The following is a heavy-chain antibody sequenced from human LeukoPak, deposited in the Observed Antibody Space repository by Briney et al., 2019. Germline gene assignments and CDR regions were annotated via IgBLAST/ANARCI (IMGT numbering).Heavy chain of an antibody. V-gene: IGHV3-23*01. CDR3: AKDLRLKPLWYYGMDV. D-gene: IGHD5/OR15-5a*01. Sequence: GGSLRLSCVASGFTFSSYAMSWVRQAPGKGLEWVSAISGSGGSTYYADSVKGRFTISRDNSKNTLYLQMNSLRAEDTAVYYCAKDLRLKPLWYYGMDVWGQGTTVTVSS. J-gene: IGHJ6*02. CDR1: GFTFSSYA. CDR2: ISGSGGST.